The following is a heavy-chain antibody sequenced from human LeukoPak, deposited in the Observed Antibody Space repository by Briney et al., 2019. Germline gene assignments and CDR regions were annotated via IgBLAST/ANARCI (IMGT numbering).Heavy chain of an antibody. CDR3: ARDGDDGSHYYGDY. V-gene: IGHV3-7*01. CDR2: INQDGSDI. D-gene: IGHD3-22*01. J-gene: IGHJ4*02. Sequence: GGSLRLSCAASGFTFSSYAITWVRQAPGKGLEWVANINQDGSDIYYMDSVKGRFTLSRDNAKNSLYLQMNSLRAEDTAVYFCARDGDDGSHYYGDYWGQGILVTVSS. CDR1: GFTFSSYA.